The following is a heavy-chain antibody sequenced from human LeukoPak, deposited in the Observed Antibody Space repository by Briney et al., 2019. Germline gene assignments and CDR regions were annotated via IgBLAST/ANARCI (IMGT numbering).Heavy chain of an antibody. J-gene: IGHJ5*02. CDR3: ARVDYYDSSGYFEGAWFDP. D-gene: IGHD3-22*01. CDR2: ISYSGSA. V-gene: IGHV4-59*01. Sequence: SETLSLTCTVSGGSITDYYWSWIRQPPGKGLEWIGYISYSGSATYNPSLKSRVSISVDTSGNQCSLNLSSVTAADTAVYYCARVDYYDSSGYFEGAWFDPWGQGALVTVSS. CDR1: GGSITDYY.